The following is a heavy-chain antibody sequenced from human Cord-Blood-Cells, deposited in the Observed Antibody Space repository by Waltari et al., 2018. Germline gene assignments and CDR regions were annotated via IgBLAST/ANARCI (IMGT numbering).Heavy chain of an antibody. J-gene: IGHJ4*02. CDR3: ARDSGRNSNFDY. CDR2: IKQDGSEK. CDR1: GFTFIGYW. D-gene: IGHD3-10*01. V-gene: IGHV3-7*01. Sequence: VQLVESGGGLVQPGGSLRLPCAAPGFTFIGYWMSWVRQAPGKGLEWVANIKQDGSEKYYVDSVKGRFTISRDNAKNSLYLQMNSLRAEDTAVYYCARDSGRNSNFDYWGQGTLVTVSS.